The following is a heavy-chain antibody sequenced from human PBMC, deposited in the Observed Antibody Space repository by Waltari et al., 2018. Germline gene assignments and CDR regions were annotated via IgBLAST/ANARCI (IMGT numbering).Heavy chain of an antibody. CDR1: GGTFSSYD. CDR2: IIPSCGKA. Sequence: QVQLVQSGAEVKKPGSSVKVSCKASGGTFSSYDSSWVRQAPGQGPVWMGRIIPSCGKANYAQKFQGRVTITADKSTSTAYMELSSLRAEDTAVYYCARGESGYDHYYGMDVWGQGTTVTVSS. D-gene: IGHD5-12*01. CDR3: ARGESGYDHYYGMDV. J-gene: IGHJ6*02. V-gene: IGHV1-69*02.